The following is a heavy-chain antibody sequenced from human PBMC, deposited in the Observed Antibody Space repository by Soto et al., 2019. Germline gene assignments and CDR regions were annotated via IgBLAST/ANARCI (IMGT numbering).Heavy chain of an antibody. D-gene: IGHD6-13*01. V-gene: IGHV1-18*01. CDR2: ISAYNGNT. Sequence: ASVKVSCKASGYTFTSYGISWVRQAPGQGLEWMGWISAYNGNTNYAQKLQGRVTMTTDTSTSTAYMELRSLRSDDTAVYYCARDRFCVAVAGYYYYSGMDVWDQGTTVTVSS. J-gene: IGHJ6*02. CDR3: ARDRFCVAVAGYYYYSGMDV. CDR1: GYTFTSYG.